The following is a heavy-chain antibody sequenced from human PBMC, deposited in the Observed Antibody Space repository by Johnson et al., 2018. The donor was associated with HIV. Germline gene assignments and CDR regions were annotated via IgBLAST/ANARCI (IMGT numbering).Heavy chain of an antibody. D-gene: IGHD1-26*01. CDR2: IWADGSNT. J-gene: IGHJ3*02. CDR1: GFSFSTYG. V-gene: IGHV3-33*01. Sequence: QVQLVESGGGVVQTGRSLRLSCASSGFSFSTYGMHWVRQAPGKGLEWVAIIWADGSNTYCADSVKGRFTISRDNSKNTLYLQMNSLRAEDTAVYYCAREWDPRTPDAFDIWGQGTMVTVSS. CDR3: AREWDPRTPDAFDI.